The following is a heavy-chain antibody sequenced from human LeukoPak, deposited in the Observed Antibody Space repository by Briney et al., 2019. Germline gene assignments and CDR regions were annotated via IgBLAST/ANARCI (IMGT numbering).Heavy chain of an antibody. V-gene: IGHV3-21*04. J-gene: IGHJ4*02. Sequence: GGSLRLSCAASGFTFNNYIMNWVRQAPGKGLEWVSSISSSSDYIYYADSVKGRFTISRDNAKNSLYLQMSSLRAEDTAVYYCARDGTAVGINYDYWGQGTLVTVSS. CDR1: GFTFNNYI. CDR2: ISSSSDYI. CDR3: ARDGTAVGINYDY. D-gene: IGHD6-13*01.